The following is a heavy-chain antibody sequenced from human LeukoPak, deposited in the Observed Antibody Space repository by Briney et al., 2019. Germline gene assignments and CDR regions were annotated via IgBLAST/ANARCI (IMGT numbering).Heavy chain of an antibody. CDR1: GASISAYH. D-gene: IGHD2-21*02. CDR3: ARLGDYCGGDCYSPPDAFDI. CDR2: IYSSGRT. J-gene: IGHJ3*02. Sequence: SETLSLTCSVSGASISAYHWSWIRQPAGKGLEWIGRIYSSGRTNYIPSLKSRLTMSVDTSKNQFSLKLNSVTAADTAVYYCARLGDYCGGDCYSPPDAFDIWGQGTMVTVSS. V-gene: IGHV4-4*07.